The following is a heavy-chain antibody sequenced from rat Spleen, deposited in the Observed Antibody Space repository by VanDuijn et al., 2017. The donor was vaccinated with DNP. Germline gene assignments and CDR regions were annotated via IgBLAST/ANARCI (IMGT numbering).Heavy chain of an antibody. D-gene: IGHD1-12*02. Sequence: QVQLKESGPDLVQPSQTLSLTCTVSGFSLTTYGVSWVRQPPGRGLEWIAAISSGGSTYYSSALRSRLSISRDTSKSQVFLKMNSLQTEDSAIYFCVRSDYNDDSHYYGYFDHWGQGVMVTVSS. J-gene: IGHJ2*01. CDR2: ISSGGST. CDR1: GFSLTTYG. V-gene: IGHV2S12*01. CDR3: VRSDYNDDSHYYGYFDH.